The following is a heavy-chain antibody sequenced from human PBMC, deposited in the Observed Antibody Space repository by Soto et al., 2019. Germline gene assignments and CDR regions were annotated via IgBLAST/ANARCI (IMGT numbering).Heavy chain of an antibody. J-gene: IGHJ5*02. V-gene: IGHV3-9*01. D-gene: IGHD3-9*01. CDR3: AKAPNLVTHWFDP. CDR2: INWNSGSL. CDR1: GFTFDDFA. Sequence: EVQLVDSGGGLVQPGRSLRLSCAVSGFTFDDFAVHWVRQAPGKGLEWVSGINWNSGSLAYADSVKGRFTISRDNAKNSLYLHLNSLRAEDTAFYYCAKAPNLVTHWFDPWGQGTLVTVSS.